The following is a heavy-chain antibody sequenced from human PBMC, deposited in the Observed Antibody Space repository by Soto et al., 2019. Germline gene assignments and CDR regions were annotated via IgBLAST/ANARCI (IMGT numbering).Heavy chain of an antibody. J-gene: IGHJ6*02. CDR1: GFSLSTSGMC. CDR3: ARRIAARRGYYYGMDV. Sequence: GPTLVNPTQTLTLTCSFSGFSLSTSGMCVSWIRQPPGKALEWLALIDWDDDKYYSTSLKTRLTISKDTSKNQVVITMTNMDPVDTATYYCARRIAARRGYYYGMDVWGQGTTVTVSS. V-gene: IGHV2-70*01. D-gene: IGHD6-6*01. CDR2: IDWDDDK.